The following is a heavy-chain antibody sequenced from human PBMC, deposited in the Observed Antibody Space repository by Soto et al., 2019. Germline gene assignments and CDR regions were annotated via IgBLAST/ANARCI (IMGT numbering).Heavy chain of an antibody. D-gene: IGHD6-19*01. J-gene: IGHJ6*03. CDR3: ARDRGVAPPVAGNTHYYYHMHV. V-gene: IGHV1-18*01. CDR2: ISAFNGNT. CDR1: GYSFTNYG. Sequence: QDQLVQSGAEVKKPGASVTVSCKASGYSFTNYGVTWVREAPGQGLEWMGWISAFNGNTHYAQNLQGRVTMTTDASTSTAYMELRSLRSDDTAVYYCARDRGVAPPVAGNTHYYYHMHVWGQGTTVTVSS.